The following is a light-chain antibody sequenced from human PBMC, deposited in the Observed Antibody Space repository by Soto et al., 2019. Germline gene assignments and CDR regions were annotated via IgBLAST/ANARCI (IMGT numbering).Light chain of an antibody. V-gene: IGLV4-60*02. CDR2: LEGSGSY. Sequence: QPVLTQSSSASASLGSSVKLTCTLSSGHSSYIIAWHQQQPGKAPRYLMTLEGSGSYNKGSGVPDRFSGSSSGADRYLTISNLQFEDEADYYCETWDSNTVVFGGGTKLTVL. CDR3: ETWDSNTVV. CDR1: SGHSSYI. J-gene: IGLJ2*01.